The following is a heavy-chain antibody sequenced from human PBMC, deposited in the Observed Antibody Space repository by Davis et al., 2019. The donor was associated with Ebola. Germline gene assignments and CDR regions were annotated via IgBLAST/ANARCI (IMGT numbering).Heavy chain of an antibody. CDR2: IWYDGSNK. Sequence: GESLKISCAASGFTFSSYGMHWVRQAPGKGLEWVAVIWYDGSNKYYADSVKGRFTISRDNSKNTLYLQMNSLRAEDTAVYYCAKIDCSGGSCYAPDIWGQGTMVTVSS. D-gene: IGHD2-15*01. CDR3: AKIDCSGGSCYAPDI. CDR1: GFTFSSYG. J-gene: IGHJ3*02. V-gene: IGHV3-33*06.